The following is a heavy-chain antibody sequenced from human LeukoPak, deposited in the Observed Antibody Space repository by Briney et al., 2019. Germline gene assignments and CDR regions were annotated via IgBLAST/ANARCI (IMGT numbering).Heavy chain of an antibody. V-gene: IGHV3-33*01. CDR1: GFTFSSYG. CDR3: ARDDCSGGSCYWGYYYYYGMDV. D-gene: IGHD2-15*01. Sequence: GSLRLSCAASGFTFSSYGMHWVRQAPGKGLEWVAVIWYNGSNKYYADSVKGRFTISRDNSKNTLYLQMNSLRAEDTAVYYCARDDCSGGSCYWGYYYYYGMDVWGQGTTVTVSS. CDR2: IWYNGSNK. J-gene: IGHJ6*02.